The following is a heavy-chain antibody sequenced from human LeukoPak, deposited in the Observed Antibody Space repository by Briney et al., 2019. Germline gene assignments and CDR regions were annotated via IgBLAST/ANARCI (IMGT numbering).Heavy chain of an antibody. CDR2: IYHHGNT. D-gene: IGHD3-10*01. CDR1: GYSINTGYS. Sequence: PSETLSLTCTVSGYSINTGYSWGWIRQPPGKGLEWVGTIYHHGNTYFNPSLKSRVSISLDTSKNQFSLRLTSMTAADTAVYYCAREVESWFGDLLSYFDSWGQGTQVRVSS. V-gene: IGHV4-38-2*02. J-gene: IGHJ4*02. CDR3: AREVESWFGDLLSYFDS.